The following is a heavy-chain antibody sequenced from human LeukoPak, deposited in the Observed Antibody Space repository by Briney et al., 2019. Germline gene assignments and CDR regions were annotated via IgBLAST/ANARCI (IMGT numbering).Heavy chain of an antibody. CDR1: GFTFSDEY. J-gene: IGHJ3*02. Sequence: GGSLRLSRAAPGFTFSDEYMSWIRQAPGKGLEWISCVSNSGSTIYYADSVKGRFTISRDNVKNSLYLQMNSLRVEDTAVYYCARDGAYSASNIWGQGTMVAVSS. CDR2: VSNSGSTI. CDR3: ARDGAYSASNI. V-gene: IGHV3-11*01. D-gene: IGHD6-13*01.